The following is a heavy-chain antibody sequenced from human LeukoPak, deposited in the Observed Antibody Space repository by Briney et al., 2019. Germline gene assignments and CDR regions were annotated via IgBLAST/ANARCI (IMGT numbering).Heavy chain of an antibody. Sequence: ASVKVSCKASGGTFSSYAISWVRQAPGQGLEWMGGIIPIFGTANYAQKFQGRVTITADKSTSTAYMELSSLRSEDTAVYYCARWDTDDPFDYWGQGTLVTVSS. V-gene: IGHV1-69*06. J-gene: IGHJ4*02. CDR1: GGTFSSYA. D-gene: IGHD5-18*01. CDR3: ARWDTDDPFDY. CDR2: IIPIFGTA.